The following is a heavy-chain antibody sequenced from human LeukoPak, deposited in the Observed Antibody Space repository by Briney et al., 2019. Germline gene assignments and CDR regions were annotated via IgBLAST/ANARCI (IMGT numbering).Heavy chain of an antibody. CDR3: ARYSSSSYYYYGMDV. Sequence: ASVEVSCKASGGTFSSYAISWVRQAPGQGLEWMGGIIPIFGTANYAQKFQGRVTITADESTSTAYMELSSLRSEDTAVYYCARYSSSSYYYYGMDVWGQGTTVTVSS. V-gene: IGHV1-69*13. CDR2: IIPIFGTA. J-gene: IGHJ6*02. CDR1: GGTFSSYA. D-gene: IGHD6-13*01.